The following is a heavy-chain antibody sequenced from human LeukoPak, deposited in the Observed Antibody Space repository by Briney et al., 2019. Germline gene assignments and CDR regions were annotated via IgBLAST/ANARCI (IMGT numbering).Heavy chain of an antibody. CDR3: VREAAATLFDY. J-gene: IGHJ4*02. V-gene: IGHV3-30*02. Sequence: GESLRLSCAASGFTFSSYGMHWVRQAPGKGLEWVTFIRYDGSKKYYADSVKGRFTISRDNSKNTLYLQMNSLRAEDTAVYYCVREAAATLFDYWGQGTLVTVSS. D-gene: IGHD1-26*01. CDR1: GFTFSSYG. CDR2: IRYDGSKK.